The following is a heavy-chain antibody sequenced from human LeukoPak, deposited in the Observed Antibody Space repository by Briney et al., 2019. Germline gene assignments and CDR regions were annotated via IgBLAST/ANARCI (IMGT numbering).Heavy chain of an antibody. J-gene: IGHJ6*03. CDR1: GGSITSYY. CDR2: VHYSGAT. Sequence: PSETLSLTCTVSGGSITSYYWSWIRQPPGKGLEWIGYVHYSGATNYNSTLKGRVAITVDTSKNQVYLNLKSVTSADTAVYYCARGDCSSTICYSPMDVWGKGTTVTVSS. V-gene: IGHV4-59*08. CDR3: ARGDCSSTICYSPMDV. D-gene: IGHD2-2*01.